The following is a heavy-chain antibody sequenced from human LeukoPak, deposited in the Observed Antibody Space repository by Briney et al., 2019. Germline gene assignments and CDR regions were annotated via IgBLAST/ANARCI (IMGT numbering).Heavy chain of an antibody. CDR1: RFTVSDFY. CDR3: ARGNDYGDYVPLYYFDY. D-gene: IGHD4-17*01. Sequence: GGSLRLSCAASRFTVSDFYMSWIRQAPGKGLEWVSYISTSGSTIYYADPVKGRFTISRDNARNSLYLQMNSLRAEDTAVYYCARGNDYGDYVPLYYFDYWGQGTLVTVSS. V-gene: IGHV3-11*01. CDR2: ISTSGSTI. J-gene: IGHJ4*02.